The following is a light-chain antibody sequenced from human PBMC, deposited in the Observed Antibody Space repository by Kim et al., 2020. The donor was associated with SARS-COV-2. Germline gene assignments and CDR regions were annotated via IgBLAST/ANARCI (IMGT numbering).Light chain of an antibody. J-gene: IGKJ2*01. CDR2: QLS. CDR1: QRLVCYEGNTS. V-gene: IGKV2-30*01. Sequence: PASHSCRSSQRLVCYEGNTSLPSSEHRPDVSPRRLICQLSNRDSADPVRFSGSGSGTDFTLKISREEAEEVGVDYCMKGKRRPPNTFGQGTNLEI. CDR3: MKGKRRPPNT.